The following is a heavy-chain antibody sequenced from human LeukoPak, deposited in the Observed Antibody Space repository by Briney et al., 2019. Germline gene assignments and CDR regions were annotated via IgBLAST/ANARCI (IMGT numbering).Heavy chain of an antibody. J-gene: IGHJ6*03. D-gene: IGHD2-2*01. Sequence: SETLSLTCAVYGGSFSGYYWSWIRQPPGKGLEWIGRIYTSGSTNYNPSLKSRVTISVDTSKNQFSLKLSSVTAADTAVYYCARDQEAYCSSTSCYEYSYYMDVWGKGTTVTISS. CDR1: GGSFSGYY. CDR3: ARDQEAYCSSTSCYEYSYYMDV. CDR2: IYTSGST. V-gene: IGHV4-4*08.